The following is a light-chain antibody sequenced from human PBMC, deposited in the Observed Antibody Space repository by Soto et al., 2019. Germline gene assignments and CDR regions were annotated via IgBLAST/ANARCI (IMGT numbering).Light chain of an antibody. J-gene: IGLJ1*01. V-gene: IGLV2-23*02. Sequence: QSALTQPASVSGSPGQSITISCTGASSDFGSYNLVSWYHQHPGKAPKLMIYEVSKRPSGVSNRFSGSKSGNTASLTISGFQAEDEADYYCCSYAGSSSFYVFGTGTKVTVL. CDR1: SSDFGSYNL. CDR2: EVS. CDR3: CSYAGSSSFYV.